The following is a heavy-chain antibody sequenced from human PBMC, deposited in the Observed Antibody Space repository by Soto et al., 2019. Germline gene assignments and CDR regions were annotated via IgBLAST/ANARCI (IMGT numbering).Heavy chain of an antibody. CDR1: GGTFSSYA. Sequence: GASVKVSCKASGGTFSSYAISWVRQAPGQGLEWMGGIIPIFGTANYAQKFQGRVTITADESTSTAYMELSSLRSEDTAVYYCAGIAARQRFYYYGMDVWGQGTTVTVSS. J-gene: IGHJ6*02. CDR3: AGIAARQRFYYYGMDV. V-gene: IGHV1-69*13. D-gene: IGHD6-6*01. CDR2: IIPIFGTA.